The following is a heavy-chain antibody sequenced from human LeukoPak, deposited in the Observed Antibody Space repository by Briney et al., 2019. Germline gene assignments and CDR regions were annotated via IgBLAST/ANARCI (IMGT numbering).Heavy chain of an antibody. V-gene: IGHV1-69*04. CDR2: IIPILGIA. D-gene: IGHD3-22*01. CDR3: ASPRITMIVVVSHDAFDI. J-gene: IGHJ3*02. CDR1: GGTFSSYA. Sequence: SVKVSCKASGGTFSSYAISWVRQAPGQGLEWMGRIIPILGIANYAQKFQGRVTITADKSTSTAYMELSSLRSEDTAVHYCASPRITMIVVVSHDAFDIWGQGTMVTVSS.